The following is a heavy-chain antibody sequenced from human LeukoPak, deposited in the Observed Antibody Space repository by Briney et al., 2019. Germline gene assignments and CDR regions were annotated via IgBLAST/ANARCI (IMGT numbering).Heavy chain of an antibody. CDR1: GYTFTSYD. V-gene: IGHV1-8*01. CDR2: MNPNSGNT. D-gene: IGHD6-19*01. J-gene: IGHJ4*02. CDR3: ARLLWPVGSSGWHEDY. Sequence: ASVKVSCKASGYTFTSYDINWVRQATGQGLEWMGWMNPNSGNTGYAQKFQGRVTITRNTSISTAYMELSSLRSEDTAVYYCARLLWPVGSSGWHEDYWGQGTLVTVSS.